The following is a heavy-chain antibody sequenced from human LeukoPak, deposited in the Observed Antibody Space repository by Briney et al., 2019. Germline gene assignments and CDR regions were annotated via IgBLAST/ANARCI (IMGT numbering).Heavy chain of an antibody. J-gene: IGHJ4*02. Sequence: GGSLRLSCAASGFTFSSYSMNWVRQAPGKGLEWVSSISSSSSYIYYADSVKGRFTISRDNAKNSLYLQMNSLRAEDTAVYYCARVPVVMTTLFDYWGQGTLVTVSS. V-gene: IGHV3-21*01. CDR2: ISSSSSYI. CDR3: ARVPVVMTTLFDY. CDR1: GFTFSSYS. D-gene: IGHD4-11*01.